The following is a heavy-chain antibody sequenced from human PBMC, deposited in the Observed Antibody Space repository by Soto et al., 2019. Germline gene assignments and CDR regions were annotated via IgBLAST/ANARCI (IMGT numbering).Heavy chain of an antibody. V-gene: IGHV3-23*01. CDR2: ITGDGGDT. CDR1: GFTFSSYA. Sequence: GGSLRLSCVASGFTFSSYAMSWVRQAPGKVLEWVSAITGDGGDTFHADSVRGRLTISRDNSRNTLYLQMNSLRDKDTAVYYCARVRSYYGMDVWGQGTTVTVSS. J-gene: IGHJ6*02. CDR3: ARVRSYYGMDV.